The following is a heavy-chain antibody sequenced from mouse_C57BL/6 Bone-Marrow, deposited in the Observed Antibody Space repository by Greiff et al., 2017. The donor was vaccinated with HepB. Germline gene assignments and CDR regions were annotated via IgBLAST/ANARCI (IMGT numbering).Heavy chain of an antibody. CDR2: IYPGDGDT. V-gene: IGHV1-80*01. J-gene: IGHJ4*01. Sequence: VQLQQSGAELVKPGASVKISCKASGYAFSSYWMNWVKQRPGKGLEWIGQIYPGDGDTNYNGKFKGKATLTADKSSSTAYMQLSSLTSEDSAVYFCAREGGSSYDYYAMDYWGQGTSVTVSS. D-gene: IGHD1-1*01. CDR1: GYAFSSYW. CDR3: AREGGSSYDYYAMDY.